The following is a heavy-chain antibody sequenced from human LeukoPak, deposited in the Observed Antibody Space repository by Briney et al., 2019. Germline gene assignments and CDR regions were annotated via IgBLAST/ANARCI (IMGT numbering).Heavy chain of an antibody. Sequence: PSETLSLTCTVSGGSISSYYWSWIRQPAGEGLEWIGRIYTSGSTNYNPSLKSRVTISVDKSKNQFSLKLSSVTAADTAVYYCAREGRLYDCGDFHIYWYFDLWGRGTLVTVSS. CDR1: GGSISSYY. V-gene: IGHV4-4*07. D-gene: IGHD4-17*01. J-gene: IGHJ2*01. CDR2: IYTSGST. CDR3: AREGRLYDCGDFHIYWYFDL.